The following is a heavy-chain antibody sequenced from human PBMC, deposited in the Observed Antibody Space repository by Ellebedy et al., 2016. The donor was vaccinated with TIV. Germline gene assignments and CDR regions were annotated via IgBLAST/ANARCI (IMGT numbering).Heavy chain of an antibody. CDR2: IDPSDSYT. J-gene: IGHJ5*02. V-gene: IGHV5-10-1*01. D-gene: IGHD3-10*01. CDR1: GYSFTSYW. Sequence: GESLKISCKGSGYSFTSYWISWVRQMPGKGLEWMGRIDPSDSYTNYSPSFQGHVTISADKSISTAYLQWSSLKASDTAMYYCARLRGYYYGSGIPRFDPWGQGTLVTVSS. CDR3: ARLRGYYYGSGIPRFDP.